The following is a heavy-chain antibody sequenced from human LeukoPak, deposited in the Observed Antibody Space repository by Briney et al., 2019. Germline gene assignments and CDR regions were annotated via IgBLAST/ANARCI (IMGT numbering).Heavy chain of an antibody. J-gene: IGHJ4*02. CDR2: INPSGGST. Sequence: SAKLSCKASGYALTSYYMHWVRQAPGQGLEWMGIINPSGGSTSYAQKFQGRVTMTGDTSTSTVYMELSSLRSEDTAVYYCVITVTNFDYWGQGPLVTVSS. D-gene: IGHD4-17*01. CDR1: GYALTSYY. CDR3: VITVTNFDY. V-gene: IGHV1-46*01.